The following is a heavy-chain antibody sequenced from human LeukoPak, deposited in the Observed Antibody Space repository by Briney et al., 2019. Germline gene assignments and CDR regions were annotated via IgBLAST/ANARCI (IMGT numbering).Heavy chain of an antibody. CDR3: ARGYSRESYYYYYGMDV. Sequence: ASVKVSCKASGYTFTSYDISWVRQATGQGLEWMGWMNPNSGNTGYAQKFQGRVTMTRNTSISTAYMELSSLRSEDTAVYYCARGYSRESYYYYYGMDVWGQGTTVTVSS. CDR2: MNPNSGNT. J-gene: IGHJ6*02. V-gene: IGHV1-8*01. D-gene: IGHD2-21*01. CDR1: GYTFTSYD.